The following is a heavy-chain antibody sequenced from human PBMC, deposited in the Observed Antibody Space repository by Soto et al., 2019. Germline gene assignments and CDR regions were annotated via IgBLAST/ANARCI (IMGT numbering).Heavy chain of an antibody. Sequence: EVQLLESGGGLVQPGGSLRLSCAASGFTFSSYAMSWVRQAPRKGLEWVSAISGIGGSTYYAVSVQGRFTISRDNSKNTLYLQMNSRRAEDQAVYYCAKDQRGSGSYEIEGDSWGQGTLVTVPS. D-gene: IGHD3-10*01. CDR3: AKDQRGSGSYEIEGDS. J-gene: IGHJ4*02. V-gene: IGHV3-23*01. CDR2: ISGIGGST. CDR1: GFTFSSYA.